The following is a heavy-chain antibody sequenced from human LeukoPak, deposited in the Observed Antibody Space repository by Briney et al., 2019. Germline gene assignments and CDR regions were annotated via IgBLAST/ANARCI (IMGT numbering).Heavy chain of an antibody. J-gene: IGHJ6*03. CDR1: GGSISSSNYY. CDR2: IYYSGNT. CDR3: ARGRSGYYHYYYMDV. Sequence: SETLSLTCTVSGGSISSSNYYWGWVRQPPGKGLEWIGSIYYSGNTYNNPSLESRATISIDTSKNQFSLRLSSVTAADTAVYYCARGRSGYYHYYYMDVWGKGTPVTVSS. D-gene: IGHD3-3*01. V-gene: IGHV4-39*07.